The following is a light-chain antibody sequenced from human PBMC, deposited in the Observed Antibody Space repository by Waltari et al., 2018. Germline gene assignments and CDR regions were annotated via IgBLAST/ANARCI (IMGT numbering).Light chain of an antibody. CDR3: LQDYNYPRT. Sequence: AIQMTQSPSSLSASVGDRGTITCRASQGLRNELGWYQQKPGKAPKLRIYAASSLQTGVPSRFSGSGSGTDFTLTISSLQPEDFATYYCLQDYNYPRTFGQGTKVDIK. V-gene: IGKV1-6*01. J-gene: IGKJ1*01. CDR1: QGLRNE. CDR2: AAS.